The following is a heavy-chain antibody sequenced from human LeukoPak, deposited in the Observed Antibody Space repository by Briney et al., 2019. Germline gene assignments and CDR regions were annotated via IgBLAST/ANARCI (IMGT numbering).Heavy chain of an antibody. CDR3: AKGHGSGSYRDY. D-gene: IGHD3-10*01. V-gene: IGHV3-23*01. CDR1: GFTFNTYW. CDR2: ISGSGGIT. J-gene: IGHJ4*02. Sequence: GGSLGLSCVVSGFTFNTYWMSWVRQAPGKGLEWVSAISGSGGITYYADSVKGRFTISRDNSKNTLYMQMNSLRVEDTAVYYCAKGHGSGSYRDYWGQGTLVTVSS.